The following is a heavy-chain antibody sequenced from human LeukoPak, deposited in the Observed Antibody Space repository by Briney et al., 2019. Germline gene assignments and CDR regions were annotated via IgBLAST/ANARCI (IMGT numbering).Heavy chain of an antibody. D-gene: IGHD2-15*01. CDR2: IYIDGSNT. Sequence: GSLRLSCAASGFTFSTYWMHWVRQAPGKGLVWVSRIYIDGSNTAYADSVKGRFTISRDNAKNTLYLQMNSLRAEDTAVYYCAREIRDRDAFDIWGQGTMVTVSS. CDR1: GFTFSTYW. CDR3: AREIRDRDAFDI. V-gene: IGHV3-74*01. J-gene: IGHJ3*02.